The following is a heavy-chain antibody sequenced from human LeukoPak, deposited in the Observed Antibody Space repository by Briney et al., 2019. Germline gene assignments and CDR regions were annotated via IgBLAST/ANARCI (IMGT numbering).Heavy chain of an antibody. V-gene: IGHV3-23*01. CDR3: AKANGNTMYYFDY. CDR2: ISGSGGST. CDR1: GFTFSSYA. J-gene: IGHJ4*02. Sequence: GGSLRLSCAASGFTFSSYAMSWVRQAPGKGLEWVSAISGSGGSTYYADSVKGRFTISRDNSKNTLYLQMNSLRAEDAAVYYCAKANGNTMYYFDYWGQGTLVTVSS. D-gene: IGHD3-10*02.